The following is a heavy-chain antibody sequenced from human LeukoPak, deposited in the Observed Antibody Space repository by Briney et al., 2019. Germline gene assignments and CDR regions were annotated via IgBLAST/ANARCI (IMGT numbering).Heavy chain of an antibody. CDR2: INHSGRT. CDR3: ARGKGYCSSTSCSWFYYYYYMDV. J-gene: IGHJ6*03. D-gene: IGHD2-2*01. Sequence: PSETLSLTCAVYGGSFSGYYWSWSRQPPGMGLEWIGEINHSGRTNYNPSLKSRVTISVDTSKNQFSLKLSSVTAADTAVYYCARGKGYCSSTSCSWFYYYYYMDVWGKGTTVTVSS. V-gene: IGHV4-34*01. CDR1: GGSFSGYY.